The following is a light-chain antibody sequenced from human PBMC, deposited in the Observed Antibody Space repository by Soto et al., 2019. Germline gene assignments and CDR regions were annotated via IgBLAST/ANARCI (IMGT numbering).Light chain of an antibody. CDR3: SSFAPSYRVI. CDR2: DVF. CDR1: SSDICSYNA. V-gene: IGLV2-11*01. Sequence: QSVLTQPRSVSGSPGHSVTISCFGTSSDICSYNAVSWYQQHPGKAPKLIIFDVFERPSGVPDRFSGSKSGNSASLTISGLQAEDESDYYCSSFAPSYRVIFGGGTKLTVL. J-gene: IGLJ2*01.